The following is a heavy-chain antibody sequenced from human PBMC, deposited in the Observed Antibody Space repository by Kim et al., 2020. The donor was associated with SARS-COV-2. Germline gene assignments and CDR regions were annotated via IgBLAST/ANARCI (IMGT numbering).Heavy chain of an antibody. CDR3: ARVFGYCGGDCDL. D-gene: IGHD2-21*01. J-gene: IGHJ2*01. Sequence: YNPSLKSRVTISVDTSKNQFALKLSSVTAADTAVYYCARVFGYCGGDCDLWGRGTLVTVSS. V-gene: IGHV4-34*01.